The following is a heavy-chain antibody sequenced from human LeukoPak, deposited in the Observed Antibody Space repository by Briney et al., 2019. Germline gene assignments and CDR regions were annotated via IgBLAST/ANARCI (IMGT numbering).Heavy chain of an antibody. CDR2: INQGGSEI. J-gene: IGHJ2*01. D-gene: IGHD1-1*01. CDR3: ARDQGSMRGVRTTNWYFDL. V-gene: IGHV3-7*01. CDR1: GFTFSNYL. Sequence: PGGSLRLSCAASGFTFSNYLMSWVRQAPGKGLEWLANINQGGSEIYYVDSVRGRFTMSRDNGQNSLYLKINNLRADDTAAYYCARDQGSMRGVRTTNWYFDLWGRGTLVTVSS.